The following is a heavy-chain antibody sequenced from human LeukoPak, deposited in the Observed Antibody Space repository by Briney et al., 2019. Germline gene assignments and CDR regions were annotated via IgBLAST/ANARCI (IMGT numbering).Heavy chain of an antibody. CDR3: ARGLGIFGASWFDP. Sequence: PSETLSLTCAVYGGSFSGYFWSWIRQPPGKGLEWIGEINHSGSTNYNPSLKSRVTISVDTSKNQFSLKLTSVTAADTAVYYCARGLGIFGASWFDPWGQGALVTVSS. D-gene: IGHD3-3*01. CDR1: GGSFSGYF. V-gene: IGHV4-34*01. CDR2: INHSGST. J-gene: IGHJ5*02.